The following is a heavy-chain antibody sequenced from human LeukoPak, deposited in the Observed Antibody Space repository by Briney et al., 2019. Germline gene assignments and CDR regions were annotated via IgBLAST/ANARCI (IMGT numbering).Heavy chain of an antibody. Sequence: PSETLSLTCTVSGGSISSYYWSWIRQPPGKGLEWIGYIYYSGSTNYNPSLKSRVTISVDTSKNQFSLKLSSVTAADTAVYYCARASIAVAGTPEDAFDIWGQGTMVTVS. CDR2: IYYSGST. CDR1: GGSISSYY. J-gene: IGHJ3*02. CDR3: ARASIAVAGTPEDAFDI. D-gene: IGHD6-19*01. V-gene: IGHV4-59*01.